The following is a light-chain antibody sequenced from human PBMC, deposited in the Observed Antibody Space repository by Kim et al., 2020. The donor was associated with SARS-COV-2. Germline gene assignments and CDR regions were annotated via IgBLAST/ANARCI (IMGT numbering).Light chain of an antibody. CDR3: MQTLQTPYT. CDR2: MGS. CDR1: QSLLYSDGHSY. V-gene: IGKV2-28*01. J-gene: IGKJ2*01. Sequence: PASISCRSSQSLLYSDGHSYLDWHLQKPGQSPQLLIYMGSNRASGVPDRFSGSGSGTDFTLKISRVEAEDAGVYYCMQTLQTPYTLGQGTKLEI.